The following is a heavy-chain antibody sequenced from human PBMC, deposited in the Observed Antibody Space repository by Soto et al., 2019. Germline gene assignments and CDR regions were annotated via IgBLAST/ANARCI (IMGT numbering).Heavy chain of an antibody. CDR2: IYYSGST. J-gene: IGHJ4*02. Sequence: SESLSLTCTVSGGSISSSSYYWGWIRQPPGKGLEWIGSIYYSGSTYYNPSLKSRVTISVDTSKNQFSLKLSSVTAADTAVYYCASYDILTGYSDYWGQGTLVTVSS. CDR1: GGSISSSSYY. D-gene: IGHD3-9*01. CDR3: ASYDILTGYSDY. V-gene: IGHV4-39*01.